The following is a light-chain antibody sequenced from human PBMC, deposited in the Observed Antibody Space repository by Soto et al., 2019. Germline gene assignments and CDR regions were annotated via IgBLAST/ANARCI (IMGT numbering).Light chain of an antibody. Sequence: SVLTQPPSVSGSPGQSVTISCTGTSSDVGSYNGVPWYQQPPGTAPRLIIYEGSTRPSGVPDRFSGSKSGNTASLTIFGLQAEDEADYYCNSYRLSGTYVFGTGTKVTVL. CDR3: NSYRLSGTYV. CDR2: EGS. J-gene: IGLJ1*01. CDR1: SSDVGSYNG. V-gene: IGLV2-18*02.